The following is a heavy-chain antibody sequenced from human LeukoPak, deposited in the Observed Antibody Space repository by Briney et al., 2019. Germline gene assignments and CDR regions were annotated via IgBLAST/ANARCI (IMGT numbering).Heavy chain of an antibody. D-gene: IGHD3-3*01. J-gene: IGHJ2*01. CDR2: MNPNNGNT. CDR1: GYSFTSYD. CDR3: ARVIGLRFLEWSTGYFDL. V-gene: IGHV1-8*01. Sequence: ASVKVSCKTSGYSFTSYDINWVRQAPGQGLEWMGWMNPNNGNTGYAQRFQGRVTLTRDTSISEAYMELNSLTFDDTAVYYCARVIGLRFLEWSTGYFDLWGRGTLVTVSS.